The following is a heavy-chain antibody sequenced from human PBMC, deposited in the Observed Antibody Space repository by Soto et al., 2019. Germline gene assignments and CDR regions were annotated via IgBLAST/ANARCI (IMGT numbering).Heavy chain of an antibody. J-gene: IGHJ4*02. CDR2: ISGTGGGT. CDR1: GFTFTSYA. D-gene: IGHD3-22*01. V-gene: IGHV3-23*01. CDR3: AKEMTSGYYLFDY. Sequence: GGSLRLSCAASGFTFTSYAMSWVRQAPGKGLEWVSTISGTGGGTYYPDSVKGRFTISRDSSKNTVYLQMNSLRAEDAAVYYCAKEMTSGYYLFDYWGQGTLVTVSS.